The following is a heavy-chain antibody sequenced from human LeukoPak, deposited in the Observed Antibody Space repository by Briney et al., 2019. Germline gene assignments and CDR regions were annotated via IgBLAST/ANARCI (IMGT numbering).Heavy chain of an antibody. V-gene: IGHV3-23*01. J-gene: IGHJ4*02. D-gene: IGHD3-10*01. CDR3: VGSGSYYSPGEDY. CDR1: GFTFSSYA. CDR2: ISGSGGSS. Sequence: GGSLRLSCAASGFTFSSYAMGWVRQAPGKGLEWVSVISGSGGSSYYADSVKGRFTISRDNSKNTVWLQMNSLRAEDAAVYYCVGSGSYYSPGEDYWGQGTLVTVSS.